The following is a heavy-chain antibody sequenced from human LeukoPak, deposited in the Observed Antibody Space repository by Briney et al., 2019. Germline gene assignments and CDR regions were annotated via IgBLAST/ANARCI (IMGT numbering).Heavy chain of an antibody. CDR1: GFTVSSNY. CDR2: IYSGGST. J-gene: IGHJ4*02. V-gene: IGHV3-66*02. Sequence: GGSLRLSCAASGFTVSSNYMSWVRQAPGKGLEWVSVIYSGGSTYYADSVKGRFTISRDNSKNTLYLQMNSLRAEDTAVYYCAILSGYYDGFDYWGQGTLVTVSS. CDR3: AILSGYYDGFDY. D-gene: IGHD3-22*01.